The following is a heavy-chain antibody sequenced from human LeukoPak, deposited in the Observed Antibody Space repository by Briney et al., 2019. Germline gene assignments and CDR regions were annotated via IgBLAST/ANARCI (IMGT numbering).Heavy chain of an antibody. CDR1: GFTFGDYA. CDR2: IRSKAYGGTT. J-gene: IGHJ4*02. V-gene: IGHV3-49*04. D-gene: IGHD3-22*01. CDR3: TRDSYYYDSSGPEDIGY. Sequence: GGSLRLSCTASGFTFGDYAMSWVRQAPGKGLEWVGFIRSKAYGGTTEYAASVKGRFTISRDDSKSIAYLQMNSLKTEDTAVYYCTRDSYYYDSSGPEDIGYWGQGTLVTVSS.